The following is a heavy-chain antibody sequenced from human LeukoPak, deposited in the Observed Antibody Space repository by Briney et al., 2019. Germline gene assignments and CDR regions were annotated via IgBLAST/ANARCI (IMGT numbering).Heavy chain of an antibody. V-gene: IGHV3-7*01. Sequence: GGSLRLSCAASGFTFSSYWMSWVRQAPGKGLEWVANIKQDGSEKYYVDSVKGRFTISRDNAKNSLYLQMNSLRAEDTAVYYCAKVLQYCSTGSCSYFDSWGQGTLVTVSS. D-gene: IGHD2-15*01. J-gene: IGHJ4*02. CDR2: IKQDGSEK. CDR1: GFTFSSYW. CDR3: AKVLQYCSTGSCSYFDS.